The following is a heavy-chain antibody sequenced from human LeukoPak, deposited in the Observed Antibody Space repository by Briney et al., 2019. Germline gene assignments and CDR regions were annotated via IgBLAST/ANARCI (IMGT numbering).Heavy chain of an antibody. CDR1: GYTFIRYY. CDR3: ARGGYGDRIDY. V-gene: IGHV1-46*01. CDR2: INPSGGST. J-gene: IGHJ4*02. Sequence: ASVKVSCKASGYTFIRYYMHWVRQAPGQGLEWMGIINPSGGSTSYAQKFQGRVTLTRDTSTSTVYMALSRLRSEDTAVYYCARGGYGDRIDYWGQGTLVSVSS. D-gene: IGHD4-17*01.